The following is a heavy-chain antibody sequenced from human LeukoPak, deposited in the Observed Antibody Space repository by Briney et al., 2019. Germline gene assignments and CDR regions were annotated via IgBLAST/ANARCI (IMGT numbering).Heavy chain of an antibody. J-gene: IGHJ4*02. V-gene: IGHV1-18*01. CDR3: ARTSSTLWLRTPGGDH. CDR1: GYTFTSYG. D-gene: IGHD5-12*01. Sequence: ASVKVSCKASGYTFTSYGISWVRQAPGQGLEWMGWITAYNGNTNYVQKLQGRVTMTTDTSTSTAYMELRSLRSDDTAVYYCARTSSTLWLRTPGGDHWGQGTLVTVSS. CDR2: ITAYNGNT.